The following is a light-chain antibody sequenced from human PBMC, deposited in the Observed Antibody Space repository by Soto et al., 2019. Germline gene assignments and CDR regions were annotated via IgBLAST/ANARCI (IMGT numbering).Light chain of an antibody. CDR1: QSVSSSY. Sequence: IVVTQSPVTLSLSPGERATLSCRASQSVSSSYLAWYQQKPGQAPRLLIYGASSRATGIPDRFSGSGSGTDFTLTISRLEPEDFAVYYCQQYGRSPSTFGGGTKVDIK. J-gene: IGKJ4*01. CDR3: QQYGRSPST. CDR2: GAS. V-gene: IGKV3-20*01.